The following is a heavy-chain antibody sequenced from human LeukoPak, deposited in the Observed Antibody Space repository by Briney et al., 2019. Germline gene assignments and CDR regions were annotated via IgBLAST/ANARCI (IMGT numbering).Heavy chain of an antibody. CDR3: ARDSRKKLIAAAGAPFDP. Sequence: SETLSLTCTVSGGSISSYYWSWIRQPPGKGLEWIGYIYYSGSTNYNPSLKSRVTISVDTSKNQFSLKLSSVTAADTAVYYCARDSRKKLIAAAGAPFDPWGQGTLVTVSS. J-gene: IGHJ5*02. CDR2: IYYSGST. CDR1: GGSISSYY. V-gene: IGHV4-59*12. D-gene: IGHD6-13*01.